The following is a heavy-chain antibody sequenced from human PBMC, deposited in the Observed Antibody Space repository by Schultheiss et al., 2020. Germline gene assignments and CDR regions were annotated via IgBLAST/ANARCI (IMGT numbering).Heavy chain of an antibody. D-gene: IGHD5-24*01. CDR3: ARVYGDGYNI. J-gene: IGHJ4*02. Sequence: SCTVSGGSISSGGYYWSWIRQHPGKGLEWIGYIYYSGSTYYNPSLKSRVTISVDTSKNQFSLKLSSVTAADTAVYYCARVYGDGYNIWGQGTLVNVSS. CDR1: GGSISSGGYY. V-gene: IGHV4-31*03. CDR2: IYYSGST.